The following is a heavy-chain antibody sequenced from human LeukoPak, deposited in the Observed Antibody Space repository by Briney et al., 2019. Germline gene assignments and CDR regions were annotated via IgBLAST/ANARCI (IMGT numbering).Heavy chain of an antibody. V-gene: IGHV3-7*01. D-gene: IGHD5/OR15-5a*01. CDR1: GFTFSSNW. J-gene: IGHJ4*02. Sequence: RGSLRLSCAASGFTFSSNWMSWVRLAPGRGLEWVANIKQDGSEKYYVDSVKGRFTISRDNAKNSLYLQMNSLRAEDTAVYYCARDRPGLYRDYWGQGTLVTVSS. CDR2: IKQDGSEK. CDR3: ARDRPGLYRDY.